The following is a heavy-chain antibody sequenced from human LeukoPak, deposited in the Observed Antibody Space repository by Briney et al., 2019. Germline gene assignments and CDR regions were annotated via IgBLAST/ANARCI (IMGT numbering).Heavy chain of an antibody. V-gene: IGHV4-34*01. CDR2: INHSGST. CDR1: GGSFSGYY. Sequence: PSETLSLTCAVYGGSFSGYYWSWIRQPPGKGLEWIGEINHSGSTNYNPSLKSRVTISVDTSKNQFSLKLSSVTAADTAVYYCARAGGPWYFDLWGRGTLVTVSS. J-gene: IGHJ2*01. CDR3: ARAGGPWYFDL.